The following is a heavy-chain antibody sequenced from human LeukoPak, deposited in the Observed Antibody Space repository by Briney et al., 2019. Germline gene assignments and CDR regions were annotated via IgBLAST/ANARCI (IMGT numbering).Heavy chain of an antibody. V-gene: IGHV3-53*01. CDR1: GFTVSSNY. CDR2: IYSGGST. J-gene: IGHJ4*02. CDR3: TRHVPNSGYANFDY. D-gene: IGHD5-12*01. Sequence: GGSLRLSCAASGFTVSSNYMSWVRQAPGKGLEWVSVIYSGGSTYYADSVKGRFTISRDNSKNTLYLQMNSLKTEDTAVYYCTRHVPNSGYANFDYWGQGTLVTVSS.